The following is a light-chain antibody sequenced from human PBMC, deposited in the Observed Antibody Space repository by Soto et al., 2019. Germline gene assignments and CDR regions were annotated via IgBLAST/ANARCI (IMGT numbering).Light chain of an antibody. V-gene: IGLV2-23*03. Sequence: QSVLTQPASVSGSPGQSITISCTGTSSDVGNYNLVSWYQQLPGKAPKLIIYEGSSRPSGVSNRFSGSKSGNTASLTISGLQAEDEADYYCCSYAGSFTFDVFGGGTKLTVL. CDR2: EGS. CDR3: CSYAGSFTFDV. CDR1: SSDVGNYNL. J-gene: IGLJ2*01.